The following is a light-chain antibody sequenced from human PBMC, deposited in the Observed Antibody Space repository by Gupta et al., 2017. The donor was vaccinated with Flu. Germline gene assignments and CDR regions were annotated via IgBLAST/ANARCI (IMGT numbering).Light chain of an antibody. CDR3: SSYAGSNNWV. V-gene: IGLV2-8*01. CDR2: EVS. CDR1: SSDVGGYHY. J-gene: IGLJ3*02. Sequence: QSALTQPPSASGSPGQSVTISCIGTSSDVGGYHYCSWYQQHPGKAPILMIYEVSKRPSGVPDRFSCSKAGNTASLTVSGLEAEDDADYYCSSYAGSNNWVFGGGTKLTVL.